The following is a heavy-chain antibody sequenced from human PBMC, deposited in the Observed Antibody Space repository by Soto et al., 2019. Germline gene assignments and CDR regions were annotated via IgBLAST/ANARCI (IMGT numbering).Heavy chain of an antibody. Sequence: QVQLQEAGPGLVQPSETLSLMCTVSGGSISSDYWSWIRQPPGQGLEWIGYIYYSGSTNYNPSLKSRVTISVDTSQNQFSLQLSSVTAADTAVYYCARERRDGDTHYFDYWGQGTLVTVSA. CDR1: GGSISSDY. CDR3: ARERRDGDTHYFDY. V-gene: IGHV4-59*01. CDR2: IYYSGST. J-gene: IGHJ4*02.